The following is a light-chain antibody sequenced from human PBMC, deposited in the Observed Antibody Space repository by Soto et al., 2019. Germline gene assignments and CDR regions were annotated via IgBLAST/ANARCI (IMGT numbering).Light chain of an antibody. J-gene: IGLJ1*01. Sequence: QSVLTQPPSVSGAPGQRVTISCTWSVSNIGADYDVHWYQQFPGTAPKLLIYGNRNRPSGVPDRFSCSKSGTSASLAITGLQAEDEADYYCCSYAGSSTLYVFGTGPKVTV. CDR1: VSNIGADYD. CDR3: CSYAGSSTLYV. CDR2: GNR. V-gene: IGLV1-40*01.